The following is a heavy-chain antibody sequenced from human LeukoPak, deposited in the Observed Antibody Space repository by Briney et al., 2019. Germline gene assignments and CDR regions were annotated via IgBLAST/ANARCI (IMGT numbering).Heavy chain of an antibody. V-gene: IGHV3-48*02. CDR2: ISSSSSTI. Sequence: GGSLRLSCAASGFTFSSYSMNWVRQAPGKGLEWVSSISSSSSTIYYADSVKGRFTISRDNAKNSLYLQMNSLRDEDTAVYYCASPQESGTTSFVGYWGQGTLVTVSS. CDR3: ASPQESGTTSFVGY. J-gene: IGHJ4*02. CDR1: GFTFSSYS. D-gene: IGHD2/OR15-2a*01.